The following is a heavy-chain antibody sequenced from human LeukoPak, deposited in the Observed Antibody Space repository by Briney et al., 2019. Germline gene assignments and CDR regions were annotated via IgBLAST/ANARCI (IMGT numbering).Heavy chain of an antibody. CDR3: ARAGPRPDSGSYFDY. CDR1: GYTFTGYY. Sequence: EASVKVSCKASGYTFTGYYMHWVRQAPGQGLEWMGWINPNSGGTNYAQKFQGRVTMTRDTSISTAYMELSRLRSDDTAVYYCARAGPRPDSGSYFDYWGQGTLVTVSS. V-gene: IGHV1-2*02. D-gene: IGHD3-10*01. CDR2: INPNSGGT. J-gene: IGHJ4*02.